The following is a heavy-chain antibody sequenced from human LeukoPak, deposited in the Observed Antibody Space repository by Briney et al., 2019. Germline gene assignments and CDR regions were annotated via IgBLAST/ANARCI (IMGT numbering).Heavy chain of an antibody. CDR3: ARAPTKYSSSWYSFDY. D-gene: IGHD6-13*01. CDR2: TIPILGIE. Sequence: SVKVSCKASGGTFTSYAISWVRQAPGQGLEWMGRTIPILGIENYAQKFQGRVTITSDKSTSTAYMELSSLRSEDTAVYYCARAPTKYSSSWYSFDYWGQGTLVTVSS. V-gene: IGHV1-69*04. CDR1: GGTFTSYA. J-gene: IGHJ4*02.